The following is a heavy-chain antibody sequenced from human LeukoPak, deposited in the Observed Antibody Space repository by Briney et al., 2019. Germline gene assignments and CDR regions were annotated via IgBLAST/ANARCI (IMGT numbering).Heavy chain of an antibody. CDR2: MNPNSGNT. J-gene: IGHJ4*02. V-gene: IGHV1-8*03. CDR3: ARGYVVGATYYFDY. D-gene: IGHD1-26*01. Sequence: GASVKVSCKASGYTFTSYDINWVRQATGQGLEWMGWMNPNSGNTGYAQKFQGRVTITRNTSISTAYMELSSLRSEDTAVYYCARGYVVGATYYFDYWGQATLVTVSS. CDR1: GYTFTSYD.